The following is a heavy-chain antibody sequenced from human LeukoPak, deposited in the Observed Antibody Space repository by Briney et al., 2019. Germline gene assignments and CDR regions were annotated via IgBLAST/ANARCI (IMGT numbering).Heavy chain of an antibody. J-gene: IGHJ4*01. D-gene: IGHD4-23*01. CDR1: GYFFRDYY. CDR2: INPSSGDA. V-gene: IGHV1-2*02. Sequence: ASVKVSGKASGYFFRDYYMHWVRQAPGQGLEWMGWINPSSGDANYAQKFQGRVTMTSDTSISTAYLELNRLRADDTAIYFCARDVHDYGGNSGFDYWGQGSLVIVSS. CDR3: ARDVHDYGGNSGFDY.